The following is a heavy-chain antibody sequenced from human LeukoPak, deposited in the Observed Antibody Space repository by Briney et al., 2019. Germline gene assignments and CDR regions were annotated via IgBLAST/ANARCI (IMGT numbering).Heavy chain of an antibody. CDR2: ISYDGSNK. D-gene: IGHD1-26*01. V-gene: IGHV3-30-3*01. CDR3: ARDRGIVGATIWYFDL. CDR1: GFTFSSYA. Sequence: GGSLRLSCAASGFTFSSYAMHWVRQAPGKGLEWVAVISYDGSNKYYADSVKGRFTISRDNSKNTLYLQMNSLRAEDTAVYYCARDRGIVGATIWYFDLWGRGALVTVSS. J-gene: IGHJ2*01.